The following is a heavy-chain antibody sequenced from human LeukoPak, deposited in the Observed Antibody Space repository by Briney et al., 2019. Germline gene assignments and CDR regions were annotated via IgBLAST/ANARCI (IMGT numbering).Heavy chain of an antibody. CDR2: ISGSGGST. CDR3: AKDLAALTPYYFDY. J-gene: IGHJ4*02. Sequence: GGSLRLSCAASGFTVSSNYMSWVRQAPGKGLEWVSAISGSGGSTYYADSVKGRFTISRDNSKNTLYLQMNSLRAEDTAVYYCAKDLAALTPYYFDYWGQGTLVTVSS. CDR1: GFTVSSNY. D-gene: IGHD6-6*01. V-gene: IGHV3-23*01.